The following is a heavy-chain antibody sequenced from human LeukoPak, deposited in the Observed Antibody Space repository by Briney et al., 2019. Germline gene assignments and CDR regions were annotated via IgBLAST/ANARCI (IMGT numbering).Heavy chain of an antibody. CDR2: INAGNGNR. Sequence: GASVKVSCKASGYTFTSYAMHWVRQAPGQRLEWMGWINAGNGNRKYSQKFQGRVTITRDTSASTAYMELSSLRSEDTAVYYCAREGAYYYDSSGFDYWGQGTLVTVSS. CDR3: AREGAYYYDSSGFDY. J-gene: IGHJ4*02. V-gene: IGHV1-3*01. CDR1: GYTFTSYA. D-gene: IGHD3-22*01.